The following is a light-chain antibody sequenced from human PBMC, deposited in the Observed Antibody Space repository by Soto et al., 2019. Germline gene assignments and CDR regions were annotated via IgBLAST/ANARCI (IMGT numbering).Light chain of an antibody. CDR1: SSNSGAGHH. CDR2: NND. Sequence: QSALTQPPSVSGAPGQRVTVSCTGSSSNSGAGHHVHWYQQLPGTAPKLLIYNNDNRPSGVPDRFSGSKSGTSASLAISGLQAEDEAEYYCQSYDTSLSDVLFGGGTKLTVL. CDR3: QSYDTSLSDVL. V-gene: IGLV1-40*01. J-gene: IGLJ2*01.